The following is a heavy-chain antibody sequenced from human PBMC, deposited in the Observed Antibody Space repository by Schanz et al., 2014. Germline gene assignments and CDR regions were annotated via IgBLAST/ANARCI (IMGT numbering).Heavy chain of an antibody. Sequence: LVESGGGLVKPGGSLRLSCAASGFTFDDYAMHWVRQAPGKGLEWVSGMSWKSTNIGYADSVKGRFTISRDNAKNSRKLQMNRLRAEDTAIYYCARDSGSSSWYRSDYCGQGTLVTVSS. CDR3: ARDSGSSSWYRSDY. CDR1: GFTFDDYA. D-gene: IGHD6-13*01. J-gene: IGHJ4*02. V-gene: IGHV3-9*01. CDR2: MSWKSTNI.